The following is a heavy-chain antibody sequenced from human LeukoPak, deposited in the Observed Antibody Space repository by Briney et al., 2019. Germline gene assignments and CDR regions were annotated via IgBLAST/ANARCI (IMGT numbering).Heavy chain of an antibody. Sequence: GGALRLSCAGSRLTLSGYWMQWVRQAPGEGLVWVSRINSDGSITNYADSVKGRFTISRDNAKNTLFLQMDSLRDEDTAVYYCVRDLQDWGQGTLVTVSS. J-gene: IGHJ4*02. CDR1: RLTLSGYW. CDR3: VRDLQD. CDR2: INSDGSIT. V-gene: IGHV3-74*01.